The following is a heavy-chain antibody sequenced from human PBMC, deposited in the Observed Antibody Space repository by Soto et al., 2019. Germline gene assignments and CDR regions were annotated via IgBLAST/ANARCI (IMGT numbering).Heavy chain of an antibody. CDR2: IYYSGST. D-gene: IGHD2-8*02. J-gene: IGHJ4*02. V-gene: IGHV4-59*08. Sequence: QVQLQESGPGLVKPSQTLSLTCTVSGGSISSYYWSWIRQPPGKGLEWIGYIYYSGSTNSNHTLQSRVTISVDTSKNQYSLKLRSVTGADTAVDYGARQSAGGVGGTGIDYWGQGTLVTVSS. CDR3: ARQSAGGVGGTGIDY. CDR1: GGSISSYY.